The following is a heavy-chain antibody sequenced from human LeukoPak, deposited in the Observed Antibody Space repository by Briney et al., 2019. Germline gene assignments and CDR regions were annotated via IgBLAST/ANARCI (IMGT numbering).Heavy chain of an antibody. V-gene: IGHV3-7*05. CDR3: ARGGRAQGPFDI. J-gene: IGHJ3*02. Sequence: GGSLRLSCAASGFTFSSYWMSWVRQAPGKGLEWVANIIQGGTDKYYVDSVRGRFTISRDNAKNSLYLQMSSLRAEDTAVYYCARGGRAQGPFDIWGQGTMVTVSS. CDR2: IIQGGTDK. CDR1: GFTFSSYW.